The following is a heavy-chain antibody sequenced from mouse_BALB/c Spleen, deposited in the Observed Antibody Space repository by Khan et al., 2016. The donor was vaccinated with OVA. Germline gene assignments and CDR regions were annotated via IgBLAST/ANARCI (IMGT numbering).Heavy chain of an antibody. Sequence: VQLKESGTVLARPGASVKMSCKASGYIFTSYLIHWVKQRPGQGLEWIGDIYPGNNDTTYNRKFKDKAKLTATTSASTAYMELSSLTNEDSAVYYCTRGGYSSFAYWGQGTLVTVSA. J-gene: IGHJ3*01. CDR2: IYPGNNDT. V-gene: IGHV1-5*01. D-gene: IGHD2-12*01. CDR3: TRGGYSSFAY. CDR1: GYIFTSYL.